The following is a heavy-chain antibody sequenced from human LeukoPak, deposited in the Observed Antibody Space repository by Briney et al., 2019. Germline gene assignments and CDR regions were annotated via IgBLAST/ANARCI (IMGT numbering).Heavy chain of an antibody. D-gene: IGHD2-15*01. J-gene: IGHJ4*02. CDR1: GFTFDDYA. Sequence: GGSLRLSCAASGFTFDDYAMHWVRQAPGKGLEWVSGISWNSGSIGYADSVKGRFTISRDNAKNSLYLQMNSLRAEDTALYYCAKAPTPYCSGGSCYSFDYWGQGTLVTVSS. CDR2: ISWNSGSI. V-gene: IGHV3-9*01. CDR3: AKAPTPYCSGGSCYSFDY.